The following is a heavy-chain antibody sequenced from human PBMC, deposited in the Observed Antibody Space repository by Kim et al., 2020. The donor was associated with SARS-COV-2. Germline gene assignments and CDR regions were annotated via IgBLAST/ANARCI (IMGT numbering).Heavy chain of an antibody. CDR3: ASGEGLLWFGELDY. CDR2: IYYSGST. Sequence: SETLSLTCTVSGGSISSSSYYWGWIRQPPGKGLEWIGSIYYSGSTYYNPSLKSRVTISVDTSKNQFSLKLSSVTAADTAVYYCASGEGLLWFGELDYWGQGTLVTVSS. D-gene: IGHD3-10*01. J-gene: IGHJ4*02. CDR1: GGSISSSSYY. V-gene: IGHV4-39*01.